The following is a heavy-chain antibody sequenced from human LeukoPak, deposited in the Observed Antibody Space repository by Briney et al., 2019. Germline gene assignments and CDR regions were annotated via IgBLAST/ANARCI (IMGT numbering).Heavy chain of an antibody. J-gene: IGHJ5*02. Sequence: GASVKVSCKASGYTFTGCYMHWVRQAPGQGLEWMGWINPNSGGTNYAQKFQGWVTMTRDTSISTAYMELSRLRSDDTAVYYCAREYSSSSPSFDPWGQGTLVTVSS. CDR2: INPNSGGT. D-gene: IGHD6-13*01. CDR1: GYTFTGCY. V-gene: IGHV1-2*04. CDR3: AREYSSSSPSFDP.